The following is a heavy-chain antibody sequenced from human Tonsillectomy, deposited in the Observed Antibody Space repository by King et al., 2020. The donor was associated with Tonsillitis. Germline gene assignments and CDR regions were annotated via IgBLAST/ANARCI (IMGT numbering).Heavy chain of an antibody. CDR2: ISYDGSNK. V-gene: IGHV3-33*08. CDR1: GFTFSTYG. CDR3: ASGEYQLPMRSYYYYYMDV. J-gene: IGHJ6*03. D-gene: IGHD2-2*01. Sequence: VQLVESGGGVVQPGRSLRLSCAASGFTFSTYGMFWVRQAPGKGLEWVAFISYDGSNKYYADSVKGLFTLSRDNSENTLYLQMNSLRAEDTAVYYCASGEYQLPMRSYYYYYMDVWGKGTTVTVSS.